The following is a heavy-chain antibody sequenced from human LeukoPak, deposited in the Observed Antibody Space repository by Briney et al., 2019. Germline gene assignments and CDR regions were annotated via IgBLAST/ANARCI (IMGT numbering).Heavy chain of an antibody. CDR1: GYTFTSYG. J-gene: IGHJ4*02. CDR2: ISAYSGNT. V-gene: IGHV1-18*01. CDR3: AIAEWELLPFDY. D-gene: IGHD1-26*01. Sequence: ASVKVSCKASGYTFTSYGISWVRQAPGQGLEWMGWISAYSGNTNYAQKLQGRVTMTTDTSTSTAYMELRSLRSDDTAVYYCAIAEWELLPFDYWGQGTLVTVSS.